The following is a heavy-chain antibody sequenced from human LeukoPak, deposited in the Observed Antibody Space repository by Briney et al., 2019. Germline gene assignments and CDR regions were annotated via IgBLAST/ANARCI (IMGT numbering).Heavy chain of an antibody. CDR3: ARGSLYYYDSSGYYSV. Sequence: ASVTVSCKASGYSFTDNYLHWVRQAPGQGLEWMGWINPNSGDTNYAQKFQGRVTITRDTSISTAYMELSRLRSDDKAVYYCARGSLYYYDSSGYYSVWGQGTLVTVSS. CDR2: INPNSGDT. D-gene: IGHD3-22*01. CDR1: GYSFTDNY. V-gene: IGHV1-2*02. J-gene: IGHJ4*02.